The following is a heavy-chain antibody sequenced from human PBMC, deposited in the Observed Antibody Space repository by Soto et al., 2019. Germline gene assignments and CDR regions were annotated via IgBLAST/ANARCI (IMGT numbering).Heavy chain of an antibody. CDR1: GGTFSSYG. Sequence: SVKVSCKASGGTFSSYGISWVRQAPGQGLEWMGGIIPIFGTANYAQKFQGRVTNTADESTSTAYMELSSLRSEDTAVYYCARDSEQTTYRRGCYLDYWGKGTVGTVAS. D-gene: IGHD6-19*01. J-gene: IGHJ4*02. CDR3: ARDSEQTTYRRGCYLDY. CDR2: IIPIFGTA. V-gene: IGHV1-69*13.